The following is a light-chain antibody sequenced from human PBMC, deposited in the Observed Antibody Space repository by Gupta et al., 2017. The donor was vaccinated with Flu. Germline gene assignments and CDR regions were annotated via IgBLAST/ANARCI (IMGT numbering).Light chain of an antibody. V-gene: IGLV8-61*01. CDR3: VLYMGGGIWV. J-gene: IGLJ3*02. CDR1: SGSVSSSYY. Sequence: QTLLTQQPSFSVSPGATVTLTCGLRSGSVSSSYYPSWYQQTPGQAPRTLIYSTNTRPSGVPDRFSGSILGNKAALTITGAQADDESDYYCVLYMGGGIWVFGGGTKLTVL. CDR2: STN.